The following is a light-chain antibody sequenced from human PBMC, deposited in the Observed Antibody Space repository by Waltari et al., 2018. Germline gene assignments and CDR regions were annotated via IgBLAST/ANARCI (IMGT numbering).Light chain of an antibody. CDR1: SGPSSYA. CDR3: QTWGTGMEVV. CDR2: LNSDGSH. J-gene: IGLJ2*01. Sequence: QLVLTQSPSASASLGASVKLTCTLSSGPSSYAIAWHQPQPEKGPRYLMKLNSDGSHSKGDGIPDRFSGSSSGAERYLTISSLQSEDEADYYCQTWGTGMEVVFGGGTKLTVL. V-gene: IGLV4-69*01.